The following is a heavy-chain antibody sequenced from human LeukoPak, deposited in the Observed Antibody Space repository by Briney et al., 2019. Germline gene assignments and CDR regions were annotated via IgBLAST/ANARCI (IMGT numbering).Heavy chain of an antibody. Sequence: ASVRVSCKASVYTFSDYYIHWARQAPGQGGQGLEWMGWVTPNSGDTRYAQNFQGRVTMTRDTSISTAYLELYSLRSDDTAIYSCARIGVYGSYLDFDQWGQGTLVTVSS. V-gene: IGHV1-2*02. J-gene: IGHJ4*02. CDR3: ARIGVYGSYLDFDQ. CDR2: VTPNSGDT. CDR1: VYTFSDYY. D-gene: IGHD1-26*01.